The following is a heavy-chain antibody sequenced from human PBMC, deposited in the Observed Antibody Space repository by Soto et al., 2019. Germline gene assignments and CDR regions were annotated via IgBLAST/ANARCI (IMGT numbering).Heavy chain of an antibody. CDR2: INIGNGNT. J-gene: IGHJ5*02. CDR3: TRGLISMIRGVKNSFDP. CDR1: GDSFTNYA. Sequence: SVKFSCKASGDSFTNYAMHWVRQAPGQRLEWMGWINIGNGNTKYSEKFQGRVTITMDTSATTVYMELSGLRSEDTAVYYCTRGLISMIRGVKNSFDPWGQGTLVTVSS. D-gene: IGHD3-10*01. V-gene: IGHV1-3*04.